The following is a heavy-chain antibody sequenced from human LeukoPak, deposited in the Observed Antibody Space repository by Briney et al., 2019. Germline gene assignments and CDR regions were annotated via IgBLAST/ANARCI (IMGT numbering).Heavy chain of an antibody. V-gene: IGHV1-18*01. D-gene: IGHD3-16*02. J-gene: IGHJ3*02. Sequence: GASVTVSCKASGYTFTSYDISWVRQAPGQGLEWMGRISGYNGNTNYAQKFQGRVTITADESTSTAYMELSSLRSEDTAVYYCARVKKFGGVIAGGAFDIWGQGTMVTVSS. CDR1: GYTFTSYD. CDR3: ARVKKFGGVIAGGAFDI. CDR2: ISGYNGNT.